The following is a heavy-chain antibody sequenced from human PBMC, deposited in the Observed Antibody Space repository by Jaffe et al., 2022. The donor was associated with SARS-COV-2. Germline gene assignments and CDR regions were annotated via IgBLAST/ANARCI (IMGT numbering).Heavy chain of an antibody. CDR3: ARAKSYALTVAGFLSRKSPRSDYYYHMDV. J-gene: IGHJ6*03. V-gene: IGHV7-4-1*02. CDR1: GYTFTTYA. Sequence: QVQLVQSGSELKKPGASVKVSCKASGYTFTTYAINWVRQAPGQGLEWMGRINTNTGNPTYAQDFTGRFVLSLDTSVSTAYLQISSLKAEDTAVYYCARAKSYALTVAGFLSRKSPRSDYYYHMDVWGKGTTVTVSS. D-gene: IGHD6-19*01. CDR2: INTNTGNP.